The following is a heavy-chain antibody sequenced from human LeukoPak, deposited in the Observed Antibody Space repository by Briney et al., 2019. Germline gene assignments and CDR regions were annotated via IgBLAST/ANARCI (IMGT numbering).Heavy chain of an antibody. V-gene: IGHV4-39*07. CDR1: GGSISSSSYY. Sequence: PSETLSLTCTVSGGSISSSSYYWSWIRQPPGKGLEWIGEINHSGSTNYNPSLKSRVTISVDTSKNQFSLKLSSVTAADTAVYYCARGGSSWLTSRYFDYWGQGTLVTVSS. D-gene: IGHD6-13*01. CDR2: INHSGST. CDR3: ARGGSSWLTSRYFDY. J-gene: IGHJ4*02.